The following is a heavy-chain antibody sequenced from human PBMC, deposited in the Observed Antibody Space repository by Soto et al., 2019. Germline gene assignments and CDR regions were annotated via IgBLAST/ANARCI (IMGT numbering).Heavy chain of an antibody. Sequence: EMQLVESGGGLVQPGGPWEFSVAPFDLTLISIAWNGAARPPGKGWEWLSYISGSTRTIYYADSVKGRFTISRDNAKNSLYLQMNSLRAEDTAVYYCARDGGRGYGMDVWGQGTTVTVSS. CDR2: ISGSTRTI. D-gene: IGHD3-16*01. CDR1: DLTLISIA. V-gene: IGHV3-48*01. J-gene: IGHJ6*02. CDR3: ARDGGRGYGMDV.